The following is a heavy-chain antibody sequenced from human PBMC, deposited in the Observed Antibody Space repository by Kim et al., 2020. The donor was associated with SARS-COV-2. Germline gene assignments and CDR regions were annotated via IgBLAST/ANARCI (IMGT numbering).Heavy chain of an antibody. Sequence: YSRSTNYTPSLKSRVTISVDTSKNQFSLKLSSVTAADTAVYYCARDGGSGWGQGTLVTVSS. D-gene: IGHD3-16*01. J-gene: IGHJ4*02. V-gene: IGHV4-59*01. CDR2: YSRST. CDR3: ARDGGSG.